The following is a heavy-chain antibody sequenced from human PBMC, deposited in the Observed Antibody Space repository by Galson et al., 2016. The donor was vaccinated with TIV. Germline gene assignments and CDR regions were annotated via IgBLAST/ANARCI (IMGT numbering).Heavy chain of an antibody. Sequence: QSGAEVKKPGEALKLSCKGSGYPFSSWYIAWVRQKPGKGLEWMGKIYPDDSETTYSPSFQGQVTLSVDKSTRTAYLQWRSLKASDTAMYYCARQAGRGYGVDVWGHGTTVIVSS. V-gene: IGHV5-51*01. D-gene: IGHD3-3*01. CDR3: ARQAGRGYGVDV. J-gene: IGHJ6*02. CDR1: GYPFSSWY. CDR2: IYPDDSET.